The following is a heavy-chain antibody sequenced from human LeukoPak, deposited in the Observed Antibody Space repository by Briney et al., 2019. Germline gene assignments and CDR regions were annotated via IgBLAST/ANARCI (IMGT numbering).Heavy chain of an antibody. V-gene: IGHV3-23*01. CDR2: IGVSGGST. D-gene: IGHD3-16*02. CDR1: GFTFSDYY. J-gene: IGHJ4*02. Sequence: PGGSLRLSCAASGFTFSDYYMSWIRQAPGKGLEWVSAIGVSGGSTYYADSVKGRFTISRDNSKDTLYLQMNSLRAEDTAVYYCAKIRLGELSSIDYWGQGTLVTVSS. CDR3: AKIRLGELSSIDY.